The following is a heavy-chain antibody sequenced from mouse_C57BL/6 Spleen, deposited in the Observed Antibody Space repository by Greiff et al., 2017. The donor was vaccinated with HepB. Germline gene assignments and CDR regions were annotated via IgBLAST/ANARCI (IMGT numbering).Heavy chain of an antibody. Sequence: QVHVKQSGAELVKPGASVKLSCKASGYTFTSYWMHWVKQRPGQGLEWIGMIHPNSGSTNYNEKFKSKATLTVDKSSSTAYMQLSSLTSEDSAVYYCARLYYYGSSYEDDYWGQGTTLTVSS. CDR3: ARLYYYGSSYEDDY. CDR1: GYTFTSYW. D-gene: IGHD1-1*01. V-gene: IGHV1-64*01. J-gene: IGHJ2*01. CDR2: IHPNSGST.